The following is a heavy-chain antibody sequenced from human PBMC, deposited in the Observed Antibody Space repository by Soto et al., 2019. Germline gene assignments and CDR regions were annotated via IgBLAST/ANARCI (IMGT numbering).Heavy chain of an antibody. CDR1: GGTFSSNG. Sequence: VKVSCKASGGTFSSNGISWVRQATGQGLGWMGWMNPNSGNTGYAQKFQGRVTMTRNTSISTAYMELSSLRSEDTAVYYCARGAAGVVWGQGTTVTVSS. CDR3: ARGAAGVV. D-gene: IGHD6-13*01. V-gene: IGHV1-8*01. J-gene: IGHJ6*02. CDR2: MNPNSGNT.